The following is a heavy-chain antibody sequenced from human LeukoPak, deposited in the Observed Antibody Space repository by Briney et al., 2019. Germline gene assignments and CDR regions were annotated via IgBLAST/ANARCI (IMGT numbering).Heavy chain of an antibody. V-gene: IGHV4-59*08. CDR1: GGSISSYC. CDR2: IYYSGST. J-gene: IGHJ3*02. CDR3: ARYYDYVWGSFAGNAFDI. Sequence: PSETLSLTCTVSGGSISSYCWSWIRQPPGKGLEWIGYIYYSGSTNYNPSLKSRVTISVDTSKNQFSLKLSSVTAADTAVYYCARYYDYVWGSFAGNAFDIWGQGTMVTVSS. D-gene: IGHD3-16*01.